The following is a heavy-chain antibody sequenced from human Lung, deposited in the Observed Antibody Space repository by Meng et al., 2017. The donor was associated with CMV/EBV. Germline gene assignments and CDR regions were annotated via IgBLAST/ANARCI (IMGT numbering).Heavy chain of an antibody. V-gene: IGHV3-72*01. CDR1: GFTFNYYY. D-gene: IGHD6-13*01. CDR2: IRDKANSYMT. CDR3: AIDGGGYCSS. Sequence: GGSLRLXXTASGFTFNYYYIHWVRQAPGKGLEWVGRIRDKANSYMTEYAASVKGKFAISRDDSKNSVYLQMNSLQGEDTAVYFCAIDGGGYCSSWGQGTXVTVSS. J-gene: IGHJ4*02.